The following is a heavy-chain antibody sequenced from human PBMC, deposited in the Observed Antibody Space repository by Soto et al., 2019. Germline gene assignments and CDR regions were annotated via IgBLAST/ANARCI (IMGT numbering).Heavy chain of an antibody. CDR1: GGSVSSGSYY. Sequence: SETLSLTCTVSGGSVSSGSYYWSWIRQPPGKGLEWIGYIYYSGSTNYNPSLKSRVTISVDTSKNQFSLKLSSVTAADTAVYYCARERLGHYYYYYYGMDVWGQGTTVTVSS. D-gene: IGHD3-16*01. CDR2: IYYSGST. J-gene: IGHJ6*02. CDR3: ARERLGHYYYYYYGMDV. V-gene: IGHV4-61*01.